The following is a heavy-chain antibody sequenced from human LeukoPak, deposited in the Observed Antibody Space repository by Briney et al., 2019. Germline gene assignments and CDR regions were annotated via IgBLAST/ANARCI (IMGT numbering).Heavy chain of an antibody. CDR3: ARLRYYDGRTYSVQCDY. J-gene: IGHJ4*02. V-gene: IGHV1-69*04. CDR1: GGTFSNYA. Sequence: SVKVSCKASGGTFSNYAISWVRQAPGQGLEWMGRIVPILGTTNYAQRFQGRVTITADKSTSAAYMELSSLRSEDTAVYYCARLRYYDGRTYSVQCDYWGQGTLVSVSS. D-gene: IGHD3-22*01. CDR2: IVPILGTT.